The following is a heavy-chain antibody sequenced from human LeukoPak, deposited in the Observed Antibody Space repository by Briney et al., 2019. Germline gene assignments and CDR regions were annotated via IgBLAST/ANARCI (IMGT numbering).Heavy chain of an antibody. J-gene: IGHJ4*02. V-gene: IGHV3-15*01. CDR2: IKSKNVGGTT. CDR1: GFTFNNAW. CDR3: TTWNYDILTGYSI. D-gene: IGHD3-9*01. Sequence: GGSLRLSCAASGFTFNNAWMNWVRQAPGKGLEWVGRIKSKNVGGTTDYAAPVKGRFTISRDDSKSTLYLQMNSLKTEDTALYYCTTWNYDILTGYSIWGQGTLVTVSS.